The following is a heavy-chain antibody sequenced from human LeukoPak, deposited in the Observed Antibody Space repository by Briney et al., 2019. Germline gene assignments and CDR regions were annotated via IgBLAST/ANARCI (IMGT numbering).Heavy chain of an antibody. CDR2: ITGRGDET. D-gene: IGHD6-13*01. CDR1: GFTFSSYA. CDR3: AKGAAAGLVDWFDP. J-gene: IGHJ5*02. V-gene: IGHV3-23*01. Sequence: GGSLRLSCAASGFTFSSYAMSWVRQAPGKGLEWVSSITGRGDETFYADSVKGRFSLSRDNSKNMLNLQMYSLGAEDTAIYYCAKGAAAGLVDWFDPWGQGTLVTVSS.